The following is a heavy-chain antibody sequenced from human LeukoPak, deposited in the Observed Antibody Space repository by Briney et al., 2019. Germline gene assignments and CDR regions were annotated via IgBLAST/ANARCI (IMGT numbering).Heavy chain of an antibody. V-gene: IGHV4-61*02. CDR1: GGSISSGNYY. Sequence: PSQTLSLTCIVSGGSISSGNYYWSWIRQPAGKGLEWIGRIYTSGSTNYNPSLKSRLTISLDTSKNQFSLKLSSVTAADTAVYYCARDHGESFYDFWSAFDPWGQGTLVTVSS. J-gene: IGHJ5*02. CDR2: IYTSGST. D-gene: IGHD3-3*01. CDR3: ARDHGESFYDFWSAFDP.